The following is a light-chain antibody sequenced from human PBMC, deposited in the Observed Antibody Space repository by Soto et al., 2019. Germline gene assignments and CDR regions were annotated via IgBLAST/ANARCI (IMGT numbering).Light chain of an antibody. J-gene: IGLJ1*01. CDR1: SSDVGGYNR. Sequence: QSVLTQPPSVSGSPGQSVTISCTGTSSDVGGYNRVSRYQQPPGKAPKPLIYDVSNRPSGGSTRFSGSKSGNTASLTISGLQAEDEADYYCTSYATGSAYVFGPGTKVT. V-gene: IGLV2-18*02. CDR2: DVS. CDR3: TSYATGSAYV.